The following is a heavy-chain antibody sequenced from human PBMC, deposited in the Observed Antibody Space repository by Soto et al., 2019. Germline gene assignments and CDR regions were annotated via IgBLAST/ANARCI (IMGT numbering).Heavy chain of an antibody. J-gene: IGHJ3*02. CDR2: ISYDGSNK. Sequence: GGSLRLSCAASGFTFSSYAMHWVRQAPGKGLEWVAVISYDGSNKYYADSVKGRFTISRDNSKNTLYLQMNSLRAEDTAVYYCARGWFGELSNAFDIWGQGTMVTVSS. D-gene: IGHD3-10*01. CDR1: GFTFSSYA. V-gene: IGHV3-30-3*01. CDR3: ARGWFGELSNAFDI.